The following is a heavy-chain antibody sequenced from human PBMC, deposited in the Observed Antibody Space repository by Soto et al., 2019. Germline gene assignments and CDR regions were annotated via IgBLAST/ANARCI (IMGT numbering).Heavy chain of an antibody. D-gene: IGHD1-26*01. V-gene: IGHV4-39*01. J-gene: IGHJ5*02. CDR3: ARHDVSYHGPGWFDP. CDR1: GGSFRNSFYY. Sequence: PSETQSLTCTVSGGSFRNSFYYWGWIRQPPGKGLEWIGSISSSGGTYDNPSLESRVTISVDMSKNQFSLKLSSVTAADTAVYYCARHDVSYHGPGWFDPWGQGTLVTVSS. CDR2: ISSSGGT.